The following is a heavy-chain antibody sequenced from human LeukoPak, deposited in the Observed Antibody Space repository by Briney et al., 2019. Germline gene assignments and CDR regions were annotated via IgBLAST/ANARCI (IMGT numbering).Heavy chain of an antibody. J-gene: IGHJ5*02. CDR1: GFTINSYA. D-gene: IGHD3-10*01. Sequence: PGGSLGLSCAASGFTINSYAMSWVRQAPGQGLEWVLTISGSVATTYFADSVKGRFTISRDNSKNTLFLQMNSLRAEDTAIYYCATGFGEFPWNWFDPWGQGTLVTVSS. CDR3: ATGFGEFPWNWFDP. CDR2: ISGSVATT. V-gene: IGHV3-23*01.